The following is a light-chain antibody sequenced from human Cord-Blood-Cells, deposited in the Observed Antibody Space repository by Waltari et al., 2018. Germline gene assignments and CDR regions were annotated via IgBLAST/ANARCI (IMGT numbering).Light chain of an antibody. V-gene: IGKV4-1*01. CDR2: WAS. CDR1: QSVLYSSNNQNY. Sequence: DIVMTQSPDYLAVSLGERATINCKSSQSVLYSSNNQNYLAWYQQKPGQPPKLLIYWASTRESGVPDRFSGSGSGTDFTLTISSLQAEDVAVYYCQQYYSTPFTFGPGTKVDIK. CDR3: QQYYSTPFT. J-gene: IGKJ3*01.